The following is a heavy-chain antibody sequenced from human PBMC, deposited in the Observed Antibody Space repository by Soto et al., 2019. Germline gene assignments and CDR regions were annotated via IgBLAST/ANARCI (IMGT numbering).Heavy chain of an antibody. J-gene: IGHJ5*02. V-gene: IGHV1-8*01. D-gene: IGHD3-16*01. CDR3: ARMATFGSLNWFDP. CDR1: GYSFTNND. Sequence: ASVKVSCKASGYSFTNNDVTWLRRATGQGLEWMGWMNPGSGDTGYAQKFQGRVTMTRDISITTAYMELGSLRSDDTAIYYCARMATFGSLNWFDPWGQGTLVTVS. CDR2: MNPGSGDT.